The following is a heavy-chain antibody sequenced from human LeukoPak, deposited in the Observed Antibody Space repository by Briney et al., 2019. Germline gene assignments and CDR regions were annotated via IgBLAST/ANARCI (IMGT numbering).Heavy chain of an antibody. V-gene: IGHV3-66*01. Sequence: GGSLRLSCAASVFTVISNYMSWVRQAPGKGVEWVSVIYSGGSTNYADSVRGRFTISRDTSKNTLYLQMNSLRGDDTAVYYCARVNDYYGSHIDYWGEGTLVTVSS. J-gene: IGHJ4*01. CDR3: ARVNDYYGSHIDY. D-gene: IGHD3-22*01. CDR1: VFTVISNY. CDR2: IYSGGST.